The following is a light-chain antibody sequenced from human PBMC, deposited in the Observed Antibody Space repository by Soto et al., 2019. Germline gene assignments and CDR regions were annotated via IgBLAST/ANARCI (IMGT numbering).Light chain of an antibody. CDR1: QDVGHY. CDR2: DTS. J-gene: IGKJ4*01. V-gene: IGKV3-11*01. Sequence: EIVLTQSPATLSASPGESAALSCRASQDVGHYVAWYGQFPGQAPRLLIDDTSNRAAGIPDRFRGSGSGTDFTLTISSLEPEDFAVYYCQQRSTWPPLTFGGGTKVEIK. CDR3: QQRSTWPPLT.